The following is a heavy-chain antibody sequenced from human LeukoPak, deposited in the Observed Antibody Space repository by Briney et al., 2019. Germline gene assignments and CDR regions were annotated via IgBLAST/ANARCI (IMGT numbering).Heavy chain of an antibody. CDR3: ASFVPDSDSSDFYIHAFHI. V-gene: IGHV1-24*01. J-gene: IGHJ3*02. D-gene: IGHD3-22*01. CDR2: FDVGQSDT. Sequence: ASVKVSCKVYGYSLTELSMHWVRQTLGKGLEWMGAFDVGQSDTIYAQKLQGRITLTADSSTDTAYMELTSLRAEDTALYYCASFVPDSDSSDFYIHAFHIWGRGTLVTVSS. CDR1: GYSLTELS.